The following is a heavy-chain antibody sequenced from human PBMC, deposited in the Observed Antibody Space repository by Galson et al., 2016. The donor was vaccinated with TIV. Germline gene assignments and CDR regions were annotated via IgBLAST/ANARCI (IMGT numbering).Heavy chain of an antibody. V-gene: IGHV1-3*01. CDR2: INAGNGHT. D-gene: IGHD3-22*01. J-gene: IGHJ6*02. Sequence: SVKVSCKAPGYTFTIYTLHWVRQAPGQRLEWMGRINAGNGHTKYSQKFQGRVTMTTDTYTSTAYMDLRSLRSDDTAVYYCTRGRGSMTMIPVIDYNFGMDVWGQGTTATVSS. CDR1: GYTFTIYT. CDR3: TRGRGSMTMIPVIDYNFGMDV.